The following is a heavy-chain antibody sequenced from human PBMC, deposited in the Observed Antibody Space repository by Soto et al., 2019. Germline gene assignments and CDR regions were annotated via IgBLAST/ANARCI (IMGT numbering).Heavy chain of an antibody. Sequence: GGSLRLSFAAPGFTFSSYGMHWVRQALGKGLEWVAVISYDGSNKYYADSVKGRFTISRDNSKSTLYLQMNSLRAEDTAVYYCAKDTGYSSSWYYFDYWGQGTLVTVSS. CDR1: GFTFSSYG. CDR3: AKDTGYSSSWYYFDY. V-gene: IGHV3-30*18. D-gene: IGHD6-13*01. CDR2: ISYDGSNK. J-gene: IGHJ4*02.